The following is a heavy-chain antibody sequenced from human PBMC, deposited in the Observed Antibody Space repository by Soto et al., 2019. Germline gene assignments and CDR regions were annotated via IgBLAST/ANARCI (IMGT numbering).Heavy chain of an antibody. CDR2: ISGSGGST. CDR3: ARDEAIDY. Sequence: GGSLRLSFAASGFTFSSYAMSWVRQAPGKGLEWVSAISGSGGSTYYADSVKGRFSISRDNAKNSLYLQKNSLRAEDTAVYYCARDEAIDYWGQGTLVTVSS. J-gene: IGHJ4*02. V-gene: IGHV3-23*01. CDR1: GFTFSSYA.